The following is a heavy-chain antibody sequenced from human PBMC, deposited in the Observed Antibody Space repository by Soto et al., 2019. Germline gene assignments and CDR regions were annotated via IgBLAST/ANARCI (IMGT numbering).Heavy chain of an antibody. CDR2: IYYTGST. Sequence: QLQLQESGPGLVKPSETLSLTCTVSGGSISSTIYHWGWIRQPPGKGLEWIGSIYYTGSTYYNPSLKSRVTISGDTSKDQCSRKRSAVTAADTAVYYGATRARYCTTASCLDYWGQGTLVTVSS. J-gene: IGHJ4*02. D-gene: IGHD2-8*01. CDR1: GGSISSTIYH. CDR3: ATRARYCTTASCLDY. V-gene: IGHV4-39*01.